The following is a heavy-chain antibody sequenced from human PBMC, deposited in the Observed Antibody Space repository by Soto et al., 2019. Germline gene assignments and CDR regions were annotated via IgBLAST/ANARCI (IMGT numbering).Heavy chain of an antibody. CDR1: GFTFSSYG. CDR2: ISYDGSNK. Sequence: QVQLVESGGGVVQPGSSLRLSCAASGFTFSSYGMHWVRQAPGKWLEWVAVISYDGSNKYYADSVKGRFTISRDNSQNTLYLQMNSLRAEDTAVYYCAKMDSGWYRYYYYGMAVWGQGTTVTVSS. CDR3: AKMDSGWYRYYYYGMAV. J-gene: IGHJ6*02. D-gene: IGHD6-19*01. V-gene: IGHV3-30*18.